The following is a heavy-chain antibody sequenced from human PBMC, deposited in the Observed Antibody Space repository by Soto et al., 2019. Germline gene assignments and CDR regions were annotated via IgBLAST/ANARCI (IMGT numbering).Heavy chain of an antibody. Sequence: SETLSLTCTVSGGSISSGSYYWTWIRQPPWKGLEWIGYIYYSGSTYYNPSLTSRVTISVDTSKNQFSLKLSSVTAADTALYDCARDRLGYGDFEDWGQGTLVTVSS. CDR1: GGSISSGSYY. D-gene: IGHD4-17*01. V-gene: IGHV4-31*03. CDR3: ARDRLGYGDFED. CDR2: IYYSGST. J-gene: IGHJ4*01.